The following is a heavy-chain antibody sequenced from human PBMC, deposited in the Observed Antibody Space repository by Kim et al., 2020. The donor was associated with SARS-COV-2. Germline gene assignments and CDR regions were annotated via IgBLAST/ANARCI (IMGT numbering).Heavy chain of an antibody. CDR2: IYTTGST. CDR1: GDSIRNYY. D-gene: IGHD6-19*01. V-gene: IGHV4-4*07. Sequence: SETLSLTCAVSGDSIRNYYWSWLRQSAGKRLEWIGRIYTTGSTNYNPSLKSRVTMSVDTSNNHFSLNLYSVTAADTAVYFCARDSGYIDFWGQGTLVTVS. CDR3: ARDSGYIDF. J-gene: IGHJ4*02.